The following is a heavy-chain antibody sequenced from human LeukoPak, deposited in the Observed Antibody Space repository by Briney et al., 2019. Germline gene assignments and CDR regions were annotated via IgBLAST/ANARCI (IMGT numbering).Heavy chain of an antibody. CDR3: ARSCSSTSCGPYYFDY. V-gene: IGHV3-48*01. CDR1: GFTFSSYS. Sequence: GGSLRLSCAASGFTFSSYSMNWVRQAPGKGLEWVSYISSSSSTIYYADSVKGRFTISRNNAKNSLYLQMNSLRAEDTAVYYCARSCSSTSCGPYYFDYWGQGTLVTVSS. J-gene: IGHJ4*02. CDR2: ISSSSSTI. D-gene: IGHD2-2*01.